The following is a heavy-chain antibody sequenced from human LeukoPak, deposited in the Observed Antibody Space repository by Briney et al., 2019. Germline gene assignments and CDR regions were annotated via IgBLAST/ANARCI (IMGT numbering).Heavy chain of an antibody. CDR3: AAFTATKLDY. CDR1: GFTFSSYA. Sequence: GGSLRLSCAASGFTFSSYAMSWVRQAPGKGLEWVAVASTDEISQSYAGSVKGRFIISRDNSKNTVILQMNTLRTEDTAVYFCAAFTATKLDYWGQGILVSVSS. D-gene: IGHD2-21*02. V-gene: IGHV3-30*03. CDR2: ASTDEISQ. J-gene: IGHJ4*02.